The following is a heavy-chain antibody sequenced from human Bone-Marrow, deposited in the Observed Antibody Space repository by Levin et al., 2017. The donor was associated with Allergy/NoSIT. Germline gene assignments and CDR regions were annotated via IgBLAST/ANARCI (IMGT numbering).Heavy chain of an antibody. J-gene: IGHJ4*02. CDR1: GFTFSNAW. Sequence: GGSLRLSCAGSGFTFSNAWMSWVRQAPGKGLEWVGRIKSKPDGGTTDYAAPVTGRFTISRDASKNTLYLQMNSLKIEDTAMYSCTTGGEVGGLFDYWGQGTLVTVSS. CDR3: TTGGEVGGLFDY. CDR2: IKSKPDGGTT. V-gene: IGHV3-15*01. D-gene: IGHD3-10*01.